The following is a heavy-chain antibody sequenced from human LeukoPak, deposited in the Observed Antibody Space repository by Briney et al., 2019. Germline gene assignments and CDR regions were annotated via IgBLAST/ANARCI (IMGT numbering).Heavy chain of an antibody. CDR2: LIGSGNSA. D-gene: IGHD5-12*01. Sequence: GGSLRLSCVASGFTFNNYAMTWVRLVPGKGLQWVSALIGSGNSAFYADSVKGRFTISGDNSKNMLYLQMDSLRAEDTAVYYCAGDGMSDYDYFDYWGQGTLVTVSS. J-gene: IGHJ4*02. V-gene: IGHV3-23*01. CDR3: AGDGMSDYDYFDY. CDR1: GFTFNNYA.